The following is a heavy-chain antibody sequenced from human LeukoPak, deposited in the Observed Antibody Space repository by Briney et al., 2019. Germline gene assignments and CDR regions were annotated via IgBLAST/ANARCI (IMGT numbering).Heavy chain of an antibody. D-gene: IGHD2-2*02. CDR1: GYSISSGYY. CDR2: IYHSGST. Sequence: SETLSLTCAVSGYSISSGYYWGWIRQPPGKGLEWIGSIYHSGSTYYNPSLKSRVTISVDTSKNQFSLKLSSVTAADTAVYYCASDLGYCSSTSCYTGILDYWGQGTLDTVSS. J-gene: IGHJ4*02. V-gene: IGHV4-38-2*01. CDR3: ASDLGYCSSTSCYTGILDY.